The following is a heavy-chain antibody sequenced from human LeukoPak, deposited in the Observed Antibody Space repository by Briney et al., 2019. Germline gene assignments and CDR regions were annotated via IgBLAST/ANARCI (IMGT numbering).Heavy chain of an antibody. D-gene: IGHD3-10*01. CDR2: ISAYNSAYNGNT. V-gene: IGHV1-18*01. CDR1: VYTFINYG. CDR3: AREYGSGSYTGIDY. Sequence: ASVNVSCKASVYTFINYGITWVRQAPAQGLDWMGWISAYNSAYNGNTHYAQTLQGRVTMTTDTSTNTGYMELRSLRSDDTAVYYCAREYGSGSYTGIDYWGQGTLVTVSS. J-gene: IGHJ4*02.